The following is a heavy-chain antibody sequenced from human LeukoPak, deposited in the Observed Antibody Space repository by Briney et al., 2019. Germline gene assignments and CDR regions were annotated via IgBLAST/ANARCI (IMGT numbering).Heavy chain of an antibody. D-gene: IGHD6-19*01. Sequence: GGSLRLSCAASGFTFDDYGLTWVRQPPGKGLEWVSYISRGGNTIYYVDSVKGRFTISRDNAKNSLYLQMNSLRAEDTAVYYCARNHEAVAGTFDSWGQGTLVTVSS. CDR3: ARNHEAVAGTFDS. CDR2: ISRGGNTI. CDR1: GFTFDDYG. V-gene: IGHV3-11*01. J-gene: IGHJ4*02.